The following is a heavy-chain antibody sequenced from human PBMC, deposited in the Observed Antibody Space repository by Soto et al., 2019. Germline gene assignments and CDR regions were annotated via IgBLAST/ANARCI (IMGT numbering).Heavy chain of an antibody. CDR3: ARDRYSNSNYYSCGMDV. CDR1: GGTISSGHYY. J-gene: IGHJ6*02. V-gene: IGHV4-31*03. D-gene: IGHD6-6*01. Sequence: SETLSLTCTVSGGTISSGHYYWSWIRQHPGKGLEWIGYIYYSGNTYYNPSLKSRVSISVDTSNKEFSLKLRSVTAADTAVYYCARDRYSNSNYYSCGMDVWGQGTTVTVSS. CDR2: IYYSGNT.